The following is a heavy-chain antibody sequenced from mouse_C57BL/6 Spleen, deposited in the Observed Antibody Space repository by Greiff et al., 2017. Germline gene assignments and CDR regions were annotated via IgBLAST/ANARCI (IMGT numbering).Heavy chain of an antibody. CDR2: IYPGDGDT. CDR3: ARAAGGSSQYYYAMDY. J-gene: IGHJ4*01. CDR1: GYAFSSYW. Sequence: VQLQQSGAELVKPGASVKISCKASGYAFSSYWMNWVKQRPGKGLEWIGQIYPGDGDTNYNGKFKGKATLTADKSSSTAYMQLSSLTSEGSAVYFCARAAGGSSQYYYAMDYWGQGTSVTVSS. D-gene: IGHD1-1*01. V-gene: IGHV1-80*01.